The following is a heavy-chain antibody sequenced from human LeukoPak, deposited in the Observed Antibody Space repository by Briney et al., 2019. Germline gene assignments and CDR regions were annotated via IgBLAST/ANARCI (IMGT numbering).Heavy chain of an antibody. D-gene: IGHD6-13*01. J-gene: IGHJ4*02. CDR1: GFTFSSYW. CDR2: IKQDGSEK. Sequence: GGSLRLSCAASGFTFSSYWMSWVRQAPGKGLEWVANIKQDGSEKYYVDSVKGRFTISRDNAKSSLYLQMNSLRAEDTAVYYCARVGSPIAAAGTVYWGQGTLVTVSS. V-gene: IGHV3-7*01. CDR3: ARVGSPIAAAGTVY.